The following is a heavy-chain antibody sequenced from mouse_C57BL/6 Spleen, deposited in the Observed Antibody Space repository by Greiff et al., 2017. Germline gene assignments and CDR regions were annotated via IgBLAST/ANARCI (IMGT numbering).Heavy chain of an antibody. Sequence: QVQLQQPGAELVKPGASVKLSCKASGYTFTSYWMHWVKQRPGRGLEWIGRIGPNGGGTKYNEKFKSKATLTVDKPSSTAYMQLSSLTSEDSAGYAGAQSRDYGGLAYWGQGTLVTVSA. D-gene: IGHD2-4*01. CDR3: AQSRDYGGLAY. V-gene: IGHV1-72*01. CDR2: IGPNGGGT. J-gene: IGHJ3*01. CDR1: GYTFTSYW.